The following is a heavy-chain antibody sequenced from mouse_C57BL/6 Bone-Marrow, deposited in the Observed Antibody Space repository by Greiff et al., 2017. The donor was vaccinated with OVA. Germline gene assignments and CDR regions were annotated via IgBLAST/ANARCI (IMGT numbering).Heavy chain of an antibody. CDR1: GYTFTDYY. CDR2: IYPGSGNT. Sequence: QVQLQQSGAELVRPGASVKLSCKASGYTFTDYYINWVKQRPGQGLEWIARIYPGSGNTYYNEKFKGKATLTAENSSSTAYMQLSSLTSEDSAVYFCASLYAMDYWGQGTSVTVAS. CDR3: ASLYAMDY. V-gene: IGHV1-76*01. J-gene: IGHJ4*01.